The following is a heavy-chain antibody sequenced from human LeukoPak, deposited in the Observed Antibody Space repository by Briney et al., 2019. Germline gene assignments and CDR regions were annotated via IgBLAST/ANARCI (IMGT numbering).Heavy chain of an antibody. J-gene: IGHJ4*02. V-gene: IGHV3-7*01. D-gene: IGHD5-24*01. CDR3: ARDLGWLQSDY. CDR1: GFRFSDHW. CDR2: IKKDGSEQ. Sequence: GSLRLSCVASGFRFSDHWMNWFRQAPGKGLEWVATIKKDGSEQYYVDSMKGRLTISRDNAKNSVYLQIHNLRAEDTAVYYCARDLGWLQSDYWGQGTLVTVSS.